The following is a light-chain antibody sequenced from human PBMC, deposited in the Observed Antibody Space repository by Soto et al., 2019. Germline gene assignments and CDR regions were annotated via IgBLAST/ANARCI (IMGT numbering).Light chain of an antibody. J-gene: IGLJ3*02. Sequence: QTVVTQEPSLTVSPGGTVTLTCASSTGAVTSGYYPNWFQQKPGQAPRALIYSTSNKQSWTPARFSGSLLGGKAALTLSGVQPEDQAEYSCLLYDGAAPVFGGGTKLTVL. CDR2: STS. CDR3: LLYDGAAPV. CDR1: TGAVTSGYY. V-gene: IGLV7-43*01.